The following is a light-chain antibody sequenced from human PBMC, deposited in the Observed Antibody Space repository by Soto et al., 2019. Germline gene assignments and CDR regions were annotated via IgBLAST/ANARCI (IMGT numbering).Light chain of an antibody. J-gene: IGLJ1*01. CDR3: SSYTSSSTNV. Sequence: QSALTQPASVSGSPGQWITISCTGTSSDVGGYNYVSWYQPHPGKAPKLMIYEVINRPSGVSNLFSGSKSGNTASLTISGLQAEDEADYYCSSYTSSSTNVFGTGTKVTVL. CDR2: EVI. V-gene: IGLV2-14*01. CDR1: SSDVGGYNY.